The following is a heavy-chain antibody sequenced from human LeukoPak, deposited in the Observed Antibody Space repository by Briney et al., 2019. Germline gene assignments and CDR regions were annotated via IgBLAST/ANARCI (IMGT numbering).Heavy chain of an antibody. CDR2: IYYSGST. CDR1: GGSIGSYY. D-gene: IGHD3-9*01. Sequence: PSETLSLTCTVSGGSIGSYYWSWIRQPPGKGLEWIGYIYYSGSTNYNPSLKSRVTISVDTSKNQFSLKLSSVTAADTAVYYCARARYVNSFYAFDIWGQGTLVTVSS. J-gene: IGHJ3*02. V-gene: IGHV4-59*01. CDR3: ARARYVNSFYAFDI.